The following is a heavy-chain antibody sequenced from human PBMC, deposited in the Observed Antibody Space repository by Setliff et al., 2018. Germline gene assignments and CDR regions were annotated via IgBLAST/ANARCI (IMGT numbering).Heavy chain of an antibody. J-gene: IGHJ4*02. CDR1: EFTFRNYY. D-gene: IGHD2-2*01. V-gene: IGHV3-74*01. Sequence: PGESLKISCAASEFTFRNYYMHWVHQAPGKGLMWVSYIKSDGSNTHYADSVEGRFTISRDNAKNTLYLQMNSLRAEDTAVYYCARGGCSATSCLDYWGQGILVTVPS. CDR3: ARGGCSATSCLDY. CDR2: IKSDGSNT.